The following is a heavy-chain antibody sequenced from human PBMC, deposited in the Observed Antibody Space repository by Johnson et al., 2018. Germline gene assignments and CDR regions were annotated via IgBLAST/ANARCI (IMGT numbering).Heavy chain of an antibody. CDR2: ISGSGGDT. CDR3: ARDVASTGEHFQH. V-gene: IGHV3-23*04. CDR1: RFTFSSYA. Sequence: VQLVQSGGGLIQPGGSLRLSCAASRFTFSSYAMSWVRQAPGKGLEWVSTISGSGGDTYYADSVKGRFTISRDNSKNTLYLHMNSLRAEDTAVYYCARDVASTGEHFQHWGQGTVVTVSS. D-gene: IGHD5-24*01. J-gene: IGHJ1*01.